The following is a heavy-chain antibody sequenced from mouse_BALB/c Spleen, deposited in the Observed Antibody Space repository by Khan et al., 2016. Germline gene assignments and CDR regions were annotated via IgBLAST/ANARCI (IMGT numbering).Heavy chain of an antibody. CDR2: ISYSGST. CDR1: GYSITSDYA. V-gene: IGHV3-2*02. CDR3: ARSDYGSKDAMDY. Sequence: EVQLVESGPGLVKPSQSLSLTCTVTGYSITSDYAWNWIRQFPGNKLEWMGYISYSGSTSYNPSLKSRISINRDTSNNQFFLQLNSVTSEDTATXYCARSDYGSKDAMDYWGQGTSVTVSS. D-gene: IGHD1-1*01. J-gene: IGHJ4*01.